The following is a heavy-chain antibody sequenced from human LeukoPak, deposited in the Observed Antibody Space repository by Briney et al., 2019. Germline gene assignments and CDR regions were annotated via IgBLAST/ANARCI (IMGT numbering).Heavy chain of an antibody. J-gene: IGHJ4*02. CDR1: GFTFSSYG. CDR2: ISYDGSNK. Sequence: PGGSLRLSCAASGFTFSSYGMHWVRQAPGKGLEWVAVISYDGSNKYYADSVKGRFTISRDNSKNTLYLQMNSLRAEDTAVYYCAKDRTPGIDYWGQGTLVTVSS. V-gene: IGHV3-30*18. D-gene: IGHD6-13*01. CDR3: AKDRTPGIDY.